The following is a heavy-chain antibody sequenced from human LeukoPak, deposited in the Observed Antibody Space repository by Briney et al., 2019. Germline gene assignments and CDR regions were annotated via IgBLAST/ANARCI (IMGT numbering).Heavy chain of an antibody. J-gene: IGHJ6*02. CDR3: ARDQNKYDSSGYYYYQYGMDV. D-gene: IGHD3-22*01. Sequence: SETLSLTCTVSGGSISSGDYYWPWIRQPPGKGLEWIGYIYYSGNTHYNPSLKSRVSISVDTAKNQFSLNLSSVTAADTAVYYCARDQNKYDSSGYYYYQYGMDVWGQGTTVTVSS. CDR2: IYYSGNT. CDR1: GGSISSGDYY. V-gene: IGHV4-30-4*01.